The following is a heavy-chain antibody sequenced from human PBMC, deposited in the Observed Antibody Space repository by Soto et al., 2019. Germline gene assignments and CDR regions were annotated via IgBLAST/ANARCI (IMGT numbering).Heavy chain of an antibody. V-gene: IGHV4-34*01. CDR3: ARGRGGVTKYFDY. CDR1: GGSVSGYY. CDR2: INHSGST. Sequence: QVQLQQWGAGLLKPSETLSLTCAVYGGSVSGYYWSWIRQPPGKGLEWIGEINHSGSTNYNPSLKRRVTISVDTSKNQFSLKLSSVTAADTAVYYCARGRGGVTKYFDYWGQGTLVTVSS. J-gene: IGHJ4*02. D-gene: IGHD2-21*02.